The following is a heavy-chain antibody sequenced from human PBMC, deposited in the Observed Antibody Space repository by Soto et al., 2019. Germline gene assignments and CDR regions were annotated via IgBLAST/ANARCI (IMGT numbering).Heavy chain of an antibody. V-gene: IGHV4-61*01. CDR3: ARDTDGDYPDY. D-gene: IGHD4-17*01. Sequence: QVQLQESGPGLVKPSETLSLTCTVSGGSVSSGSYYWSWIRQPPGKGLEWIGYIYYSGSTNYNPSLKSRVTISVDTSKNQFSLQLSSVTAADTAVYYCARDTDGDYPDYWGQGTLVTVSS. J-gene: IGHJ4*02. CDR2: IYYSGST. CDR1: GGSVSSGSYY.